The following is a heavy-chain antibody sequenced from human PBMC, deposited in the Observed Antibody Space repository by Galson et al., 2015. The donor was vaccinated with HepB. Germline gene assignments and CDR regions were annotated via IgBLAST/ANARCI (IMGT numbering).Heavy chain of an antibody. Sequence: SLRLSCAASGFTFSDAWMSWVRQAPGKGLEWVGRIQSKTDGGTTDYAAPVKGRFTISRDDSKNTLYLQMNSLKTEDTAVYHCTTEGTGIIRSRSFDIWGQGTMVTVSS. V-gene: IGHV3-15*01. CDR1: GFTFSDAW. CDR2: IQSKTDGGTT. J-gene: IGHJ3*02. D-gene: IGHD1-14*01. CDR3: TTEGTGIIRSRSFDI.